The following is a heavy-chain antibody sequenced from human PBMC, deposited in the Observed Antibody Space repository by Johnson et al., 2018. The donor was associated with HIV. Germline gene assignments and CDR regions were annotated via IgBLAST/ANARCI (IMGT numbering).Heavy chain of an antibody. Sequence: QVQLVESGGGLVKPGGSLRLSCAASGFIFSDYYMSWIRQAPGKGLERVSYISSSGRTLDYADSVKGRFTISRDNAKNSLYLQMNSLRAEDTAVYYCAREEGNYILTRGDAFAIWGQGTMVTVSS. CDR3: AREEGNYILTRGDAFAI. J-gene: IGHJ3*02. CDR1: GFIFSDYY. V-gene: IGHV3-11*04. D-gene: IGHD3-9*01. CDR2: ISSSGRTL.